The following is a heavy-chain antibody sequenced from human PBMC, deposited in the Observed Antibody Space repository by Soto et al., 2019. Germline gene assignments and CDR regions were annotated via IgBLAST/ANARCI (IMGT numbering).Heavy chain of an antibody. CDR1: GFTVSSNY. J-gene: IGHJ3*02. Sequence: EVQLVESGGDLIQPGGSLRLSCAASGFTVSSNYMSWLRQAPGKGLEWVSVIYNDGSTYYADSVKGRFTISKDSFKNTLYLQMNSLRAEDTAIYYCARPFCDSSGWYCVFDIWGQGTMVTVSS. D-gene: IGHD6-19*01. V-gene: IGHV3-53*01. CDR3: ARPFCDSSGWYCVFDI. CDR2: IYNDGST.